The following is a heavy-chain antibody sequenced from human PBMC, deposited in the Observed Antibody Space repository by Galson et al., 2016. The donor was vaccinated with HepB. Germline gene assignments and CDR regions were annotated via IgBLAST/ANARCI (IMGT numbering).Heavy chain of an antibody. J-gene: IGHJ4*02. D-gene: IGHD7-27*01. Sequence: CAISGDSVSNNNAGWYWIRQSPSRGLEWLGRTYYRSKWHFDYADSVISRITINPDTSKNQFSLQLNSVTPEDTAIYYCARSYLLGRGFGSWGQGTLVTVSS. CDR1: GDSVSNNNAG. V-gene: IGHV6-1*01. CDR2: TYYRSKWHF. CDR3: ARSYLLGRGFGS.